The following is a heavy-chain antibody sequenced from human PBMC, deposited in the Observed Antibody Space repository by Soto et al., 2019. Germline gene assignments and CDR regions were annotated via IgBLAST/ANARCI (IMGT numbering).Heavy chain of an antibody. V-gene: IGHV1-8*01. J-gene: IGHJ6*02. D-gene: IGHD3-3*01. CDR2: MNPNSGNT. CDR1: GYTFTSYD. CDR3: ARLYYDFWSGSYGMDV. Sequence: ASVKVSCKASGYTFTSYDINWARQATGQGLEWMGWMNPNSGNTGYAQKFQGRVTMTRNTSISTAYMELSSLRSEDTAVYYCARLYYDFWSGSYGMDVWGQGTTVTVSS.